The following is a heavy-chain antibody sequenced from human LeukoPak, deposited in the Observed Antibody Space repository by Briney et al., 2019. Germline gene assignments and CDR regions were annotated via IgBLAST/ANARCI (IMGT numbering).Heavy chain of an antibody. CDR2: IYTSGST. D-gene: IGHD1-26*01. J-gene: IGHJ3*02. V-gene: IGHV4-61*02. CDR3: AREVVGATSYAFDI. CDR1: GGSISSGSYY. Sequence: PSQTLSLTCTVSGGSISSGSYYWSWIRQPAGKGLGWIGRIYTSGSTNYNPSLKSRVTISVDTSKNQFSLKLSSVTAADTAVYYCAREVVGATSYAFDIWGQGTMVTVSS.